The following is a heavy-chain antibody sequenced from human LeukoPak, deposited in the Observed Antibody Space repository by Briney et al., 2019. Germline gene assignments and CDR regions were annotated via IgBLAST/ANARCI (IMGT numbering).Heavy chain of an antibody. V-gene: IGHV7-4-1*02. CDR1: GYTFSSYA. Sequence: VASVKVSCKASGYTFSSYAMNWVRLAPGQGLEWMGWINTYTGNPTYAQGFTGRFVFSLDTSVSTAYLQFSSLKAEDTAVYYCARGKLYYDSSGYYYRWFDPWGQGTLVTVSS. D-gene: IGHD3-22*01. CDR2: INTYTGNP. CDR3: ARGKLYYDSSGYYYRWFDP. J-gene: IGHJ5*02.